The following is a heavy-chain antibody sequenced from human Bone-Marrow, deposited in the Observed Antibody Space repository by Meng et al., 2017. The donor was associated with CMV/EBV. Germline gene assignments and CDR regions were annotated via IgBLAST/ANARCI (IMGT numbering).Heavy chain of an antibody. V-gene: IGHV4-59*01. D-gene: IGHD4-17*01. CDR3: ARVKGDFGDYLPVDY. Sequence: SETLSLTCTVSGGSISSNYWSWIRQPPGKGLEWVGYLYYSGSTNYNPSLKSRVTISVDTSKNQFSLKLSSVTAADTAVYYCARVKGDFGDYLPVDYWGQGTLVTVSS. J-gene: IGHJ4*02. CDR1: GGSISSNY. CDR2: LYYSGST.